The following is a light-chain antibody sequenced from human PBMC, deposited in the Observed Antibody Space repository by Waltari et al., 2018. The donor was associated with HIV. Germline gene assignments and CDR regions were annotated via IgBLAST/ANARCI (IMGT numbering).Light chain of an antibody. V-gene: IGLV3-9*01. Sequence: SFDLTQPLSVAVAPGQTASITCELHNIGNKTVHWYQQKAGQAPVLVIYRDSERPSGIPERFSGSNSGTTATLTISSVQGGDEADYYCQVWVTINAAVFGGGTKLTVL. CDR3: QVWVTINAAV. CDR2: RDS. CDR1: NIGNKT. J-gene: IGLJ3*02.